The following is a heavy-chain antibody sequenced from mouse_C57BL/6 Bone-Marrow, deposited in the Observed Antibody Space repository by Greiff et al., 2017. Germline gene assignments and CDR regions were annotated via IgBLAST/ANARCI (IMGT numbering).Heavy chain of an antibody. J-gene: IGHJ2*01. CDR1: GYAFSSSW. V-gene: IGHV1-82*01. Sequence: VKLKQSGPELVKPGASVKISCKASGYAFSSSWMNWVKQRPGKGLEWIGRIYPGDGDTNYNGKFKGKATLTADKSSSTAYMQLSSLTSEDSAVYFCASLLAGDYWGQGTTLTVSS. D-gene: IGHD2-10*02. CDR3: ASLLAGDY. CDR2: IYPGDGDT.